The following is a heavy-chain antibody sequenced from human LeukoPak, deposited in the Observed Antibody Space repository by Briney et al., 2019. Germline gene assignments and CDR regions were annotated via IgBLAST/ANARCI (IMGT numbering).Heavy chain of an antibody. D-gene: IGHD2-21*02. Sequence: GGPLRLSCSASGFTYSSYPVHCPPHAPGKAVEYCSAIRSKGSSTYYADSVKGRFTISRDNSKNTLYLQMSSLRAEDTAVYYCVTGPGLRIVVVTRFDYWGQGTLVTVSS. J-gene: IGHJ4*02. CDR3: VTGPGLRIVVVTRFDY. CDR1: GFTYSSYP. CDR2: IRSKGSST. V-gene: IGHV3-64D*09.